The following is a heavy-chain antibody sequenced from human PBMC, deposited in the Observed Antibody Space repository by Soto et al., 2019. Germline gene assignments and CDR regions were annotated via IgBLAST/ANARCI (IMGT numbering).Heavy chain of an antibody. CDR2: ISTYNGDT. CDR1: GYTFSNFA. D-gene: IGHD4-17*01. V-gene: IGHV1-18*04. Sequence: QVQLVQSAAELKGPGASVIVSCKASGYTFSNFALTWVRQAPGHGLQWIGWISTYNGDTQSAHWLHGSANLTMGAAINTAFLELRDFRVADTAIYFCAKAHSAGEYCTSGSCPPGTWGKGCRVTVSS. CDR3: AKAHSAGEYCTSGSCPPGT. J-gene: IGHJ4*02.